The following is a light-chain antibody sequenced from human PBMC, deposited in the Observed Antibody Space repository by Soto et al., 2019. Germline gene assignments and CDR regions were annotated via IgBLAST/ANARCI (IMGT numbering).Light chain of an antibody. Sequence: EIVLTQSPGTLSLSPGERATLSCRASQSISSSYLAWYQQKPGQAPRPLIYGASSRATGIPDRFSGSGSGTDFTLTISRLEPEDFAVYYCQQYVSPPWTFGKGTKVDIK. CDR2: GAS. J-gene: IGKJ1*01. CDR1: QSISSSY. CDR3: QQYVSPPWT. V-gene: IGKV3-20*01.